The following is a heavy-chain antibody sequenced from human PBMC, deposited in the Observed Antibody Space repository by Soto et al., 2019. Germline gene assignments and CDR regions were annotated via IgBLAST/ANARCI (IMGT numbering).Heavy chain of an antibody. V-gene: IGHV4-30-4*01. CDR1: GSSVSSGYYY. D-gene: IGHD4-17*01. Sequence: SESLSLTCRVSGSSVSSGYYYWSCIRQAPGKGLEWIGYIYNRGGSYYNPSLKGRLTISIDTSKNQFSLKLNSVTAADTAIYYCVGTGTTEDYWGRGTLVTVSS. J-gene: IGHJ4*02. CDR3: VGTGTTEDY. CDR2: IYNRGGS.